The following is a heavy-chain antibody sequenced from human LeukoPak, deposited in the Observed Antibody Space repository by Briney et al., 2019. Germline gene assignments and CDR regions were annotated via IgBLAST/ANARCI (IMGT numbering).Heavy chain of an antibody. CDR2: ISGSGGST. Sequence: GGSLRLSCAASGFTFSSYAMSWVRQAPGKGLEWVSAISGSGGSTYYADSVKGRFTISRDNSKNTLYLQMNSLRAENTAVYYCAKARYSSSSGIDYWGQGTLVTVSS. V-gene: IGHV3-23*01. CDR3: AKARYSSSSGIDY. CDR1: GFTFSSYA. J-gene: IGHJ4*02. D-gene: IGHD6-6*01.